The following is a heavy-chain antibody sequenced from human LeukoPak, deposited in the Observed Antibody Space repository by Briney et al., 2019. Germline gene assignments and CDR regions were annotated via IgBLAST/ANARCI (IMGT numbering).Heavy chain of an antibody. Sequence: SGGSLRLSCEASGFTFSSYGMHWVRQAPGKGLEWVAVISYDGSNKYYADSVKGRFTISRDNSKNTLYLQMNSLRAEDTAVYYCAKSGRVTAYYYYYYMDVWGKGTTVTVSS. D-gene: IGHD2-21*02. CDR1: GFTFSSYG. V-gene: IGHV3-30*18. CDR3: AKSGRVTAYYYYYYMDV. J-gene: IGHJ6*03. CDR2: ISYDGSNK.